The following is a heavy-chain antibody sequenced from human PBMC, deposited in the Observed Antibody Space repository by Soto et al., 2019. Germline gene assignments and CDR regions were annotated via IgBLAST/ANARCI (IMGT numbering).Heavy chain of an antibody. CDR1: GFPFSNSW. CDR2: INGDGSST. CDR3: VGDVR. Sequence: EVQLVESGGGLVQPGGSLILSCAASGFPFSNSWMSWVRQAPGKGLVWVSRINGDGSSTNYGDSVKARFTISRDNAMKTLHLQMNSLRVEDTAVYYCVGDVRWGQGTVVTVSS. D-gene: IGHD6-6*01. V-gene: IGHV3-74*01. J-gene: IGHJ4*02.